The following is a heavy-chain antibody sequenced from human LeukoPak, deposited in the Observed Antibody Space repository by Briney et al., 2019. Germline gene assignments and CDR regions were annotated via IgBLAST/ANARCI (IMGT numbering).Heavy chain of an antibody. CDR1: GFTFSSYS. V-gene: IGHV3-21*01. CDR2: ISSSSSYI. D-gene: IGHD6-13*01. Sequence: GGSLRLSCAASGFTFSSYSMNWVRQAPGKGLEWVSSISSSSSYIYYADSVKGRFTISRDNAKNSLYLQMNSLRAEDTAVYYCARDAPGIAAAGYGMDVWGQGTTVTVSS. J-gene: IGHJ6*02. CDR3: ARDAPGIAAAGYGMDV.